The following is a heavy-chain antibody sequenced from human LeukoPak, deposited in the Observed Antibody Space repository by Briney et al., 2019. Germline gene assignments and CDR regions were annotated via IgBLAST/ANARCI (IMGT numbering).Heavy chain of an antibody. CDR1: GYTFTAYY. CDR2: INPNSGGT. CDR3: ARDKGTLGGGY. V-gene: IGHV1-2*02. D-gene: IGHD3-16*01. J-gene: IGHJ4*02. Sequence: GASVKVSCKASGYTFTAYYVHWVRQAPGQGLEWMGLINPNSGGTNYAQRFQGRVTMTRDTSISTAYMELSNLTSDDTAVYFCARDKGTLGGGYWGQGTLVTVSS.